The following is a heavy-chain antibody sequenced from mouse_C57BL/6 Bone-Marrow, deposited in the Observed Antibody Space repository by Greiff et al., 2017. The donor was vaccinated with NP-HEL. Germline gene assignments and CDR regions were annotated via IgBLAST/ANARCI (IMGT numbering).Heavy chain of an antibody. CDR3: ARSNGYYWAY. J-gene: IGHJ3*01. Sequence: VQLQQSGAELVKPGASVKLSCKASGYTFTSYWMHWVKQRPGQGLEWIGMIHPNSGSTNYNEKFKSKATLTVDKSSSTAYMQLSSLTSEDSAVYYCARSNGYYWAYWGQGTLVTVSA. D-gene: IGHD2-3*01. CDR2: IHPNSGST. V-gene: IGHV1-64*01. CDR1: GYTFTSYW.